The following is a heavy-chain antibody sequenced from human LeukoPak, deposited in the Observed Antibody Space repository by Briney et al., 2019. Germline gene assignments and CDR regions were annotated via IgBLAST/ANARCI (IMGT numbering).Heavy chain of an antibody. Sequence: SETLSLTCTVSGGSISSYYWSWLRQPPGKGLEWIGYIYYSGSTNYNPSLKSRVTISVDTSKNQFSLTLSSVTAADTAVYYCARASSYGPGDFDYWGQGTLVTVSS. CDR2: IYYSGST. CDR1: GGSISSYY. V-gene: IGHV4-59*01. J-gene: IGHJ4*02. D-gene: IGHD3-10*01. CDR3: ARASSYGPGDFDY.